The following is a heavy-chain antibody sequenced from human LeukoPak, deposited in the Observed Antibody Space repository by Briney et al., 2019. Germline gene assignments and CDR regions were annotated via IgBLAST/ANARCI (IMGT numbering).Heavy chain of an antibody. Sequence: SATLSLTCAVFGGSFSGYYWSWIHPPPGQGLEWIASIYSTGTTYYNPSIKSRITIFVDTSKNQVSLKLRSVTAADTAVYYCARHAGEGKWLQCYYFSYWGQGALVTGSS. J-gene: IGHJ4*02. D-gene: IGHD5-24*01. CDR1: GGSFSGYY. CDR2: IYSTGTT. V-gene: IGHV4-39*01. CDR3: ARHAGEGKWLQCYYFSY.